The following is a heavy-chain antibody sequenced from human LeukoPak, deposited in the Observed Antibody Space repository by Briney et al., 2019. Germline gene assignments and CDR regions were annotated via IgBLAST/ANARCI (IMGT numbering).Heavy chain of an antibody. CDR1: GFTFSSYW. D-gene: IGHD3-3*01. Sequence: GGSLRLSCAASGFTFSSYWMHWVRQAPGKGLVWVSRINSDGSSTSYADSVKGRFTISRDNAKNALYPQMNSLRAEDTAVYYCARVKYDFWSGEDYFDYWGQGTLVTVSS. V-gene: IGHV3-74*01. CDR2: INSDGSST. J-gene: IGHJ4*02. CDR3: ARVKYDFWSGEDYFDY.